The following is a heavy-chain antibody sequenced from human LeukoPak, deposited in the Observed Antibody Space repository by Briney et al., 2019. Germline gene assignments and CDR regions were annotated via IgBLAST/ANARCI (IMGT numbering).Heavy chain of an antibody. CDR3: ASTYSSGWFGTPRGFDY. Sequence: ASVKVSCKASGYTFTSYGISWVRQAPGQGLEWMGWISAYNGNTNYAQKLQGRVTMTTDTSTSTAYMELRSLRSDDTAVYYCASTYSSGWFGTPRGFDYWGQGTLVTVSS. CDR1: GYTFTSYG. CDR2: ISAYNGNT. V-gene: IGHV1-18*01. J-gene: IGHJ4*02. D-gene: IGHD6-19*01.